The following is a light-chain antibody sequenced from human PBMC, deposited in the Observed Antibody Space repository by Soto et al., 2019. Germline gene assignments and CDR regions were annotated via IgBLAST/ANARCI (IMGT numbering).Light chain of an antibody. CDR3: QQRSNSPLWIT. V-gene: IGKV3-11*01. Sequence: EIVLTQSPATLSLSQGERATLSCRASQSVSSSYLAWYQQKPGQAPRLLIYDASNRATGIPAKFSGSGSGTDFTLTISSLEPEDSAVYYCQQRSNSPLWITFGQGGRLEI. CDR2: DAS. J-gene: IGKJ5*01. CDR1: QSVSSSY.